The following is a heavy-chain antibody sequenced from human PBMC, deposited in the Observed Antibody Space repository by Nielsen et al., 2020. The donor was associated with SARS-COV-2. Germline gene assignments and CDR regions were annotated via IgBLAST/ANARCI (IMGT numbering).Heavy chain of an antibody. Sequence: GGSLRLFCVASEISFRSYGMHWVRQAPGKGLEWVAVISYDGSNKYYADSVKGRFTISRDNSKNTLYLQMNSLRAEDTAVYYCAKDQEGSSGWPEYFQHWGQGTLVTVSS. V-gene: IGHV3-30*18. CDR3: AKDQEGSSGWPEYFQH. CDR2: ISYDGSNK. CDR1: EISFRSYG. D-gene: IGHD6-19*01. J-gene: IGHJ1*01.